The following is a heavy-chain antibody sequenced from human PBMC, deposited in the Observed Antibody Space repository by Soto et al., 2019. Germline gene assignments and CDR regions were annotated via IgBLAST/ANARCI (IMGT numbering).Heavy chain of an antibody. J-gene: IGHJ5*02. V-gene: IGHV3-9*01. CDR2: ISWNSGSI. CDR1: GFTFDDYA. CDR3: AKGYSYGLDWFDP. D-gene: IGHD5-18*01. Sequence: EVQLVESGGGLVQPGRSLRLSCAASGFTFDDYAMHWVRQAPGKGLEWVSGISWNSGSIGYADSVKGRFTISRDNAKNSLYLQMHSLRAEDTALYYCAKGYSYGLDWFDPWGQGTLVTVSS.